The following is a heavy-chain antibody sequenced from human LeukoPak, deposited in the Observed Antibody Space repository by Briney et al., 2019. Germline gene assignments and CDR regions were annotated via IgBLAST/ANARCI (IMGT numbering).Heavy chain of an antibody. Sequence: GGSLRLSCAASGFTFSDYGIHWIRQAPGKGLEWVAFILYGGSNEYYADSVKGRFTISRDNSKNTVYLQMNSLRVEDTAVYYCVRDQAYYWGQGTLVTVSS. CDR1: GFTFSDYG. J-gene: IGHJ4*02. CDR2: ILYGGSNE. D-gene: IGHD2-2*01. CDR3: VRDQAYY. V-gene: IGHV3-30*02.